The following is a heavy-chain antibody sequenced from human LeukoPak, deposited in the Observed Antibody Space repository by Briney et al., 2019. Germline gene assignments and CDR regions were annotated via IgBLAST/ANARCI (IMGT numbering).Heavy chain of an antibody. Sequence: SETLSLTCTVSGGSISGYYWSWIRQPPGEGLEWIGYIYSSGSANYNPSLKSRVTISVDTSKNQFSLKLSSVTAADAAVYYCAISGGSDDGMDVWGQGTTVTVSS. CDR3: AISGGSDDGMDV. CDR2: IYSSGSA. V-gene: IGHV4-4*09. J-gene: IGHJ6*02. D-gene: IGHD2-15*01. CDR1: GGSISGYY.